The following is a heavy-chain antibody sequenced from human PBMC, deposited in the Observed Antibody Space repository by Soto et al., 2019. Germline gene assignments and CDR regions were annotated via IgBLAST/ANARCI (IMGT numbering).Heavy chain of an antibody. Sequence: PSETLSLTCTVSGDSISGYYWSWIRQPAGKGLEWIGRIYASGSTISNPPLRSRVALSVDTSKNQFSLKLNSVTAADTAMYYCARSGYSSGWYTAFDSWSQGTLVTVSS. CDR1: GDSISGYY. J-gene: IGHJ4*02. CDR2: IYASGST. D-gene: IGHD6-19*01. V-gene: IGHV4-4*07. CDR3: ARSGYSSGWYTAFDS.